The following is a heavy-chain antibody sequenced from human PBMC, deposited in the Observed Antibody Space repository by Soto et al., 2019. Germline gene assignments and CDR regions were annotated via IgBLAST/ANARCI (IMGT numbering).Heavy chain of an antibody. D-gene: IGHD3-3*01. V-gene: IGHV3-48*01. CDR3: ATTGGFLEWLLRTPYYFDY. J-gene: IGHJ4*02. Sequence: PGGSLRLSCAASGFSFSGYYMNWVRQAPGKGLEWISSISGDSKNIYYADSVRGRFTISRDSSKNTLYLQMNSLRAEDTAVYYCATTGGFLEWLLRTPYYFDYWGQGTLVTVSS. CDR2: ISGDSKNI. CDR1: GFSFSGYY.